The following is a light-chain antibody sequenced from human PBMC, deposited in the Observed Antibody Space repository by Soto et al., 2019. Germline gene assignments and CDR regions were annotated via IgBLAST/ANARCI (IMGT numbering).Light chain of an antibody. CDR3: QQYNTYPWT. J-gene: IGKJ1*01. CDR2: DAS. Sequence: DIQVTQSPSTLPASLGERVTFTCRASQSISSWLAWYQQKPGKAPKLLLYDASTLQSGVPSRFRGSGSGTDFTLTISRLHPDDFETYYCQQYNTYPWTFGQGTKVDIK. CDR1: QSISSW. V-gene: IGKV1-5*01.